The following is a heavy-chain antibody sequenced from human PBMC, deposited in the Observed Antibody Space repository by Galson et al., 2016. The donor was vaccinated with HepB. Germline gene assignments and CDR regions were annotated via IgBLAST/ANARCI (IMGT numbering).Heavy chain of an antibody. D-gene: IGHD6-13*01. V-gene: IGHV3-43*01. J-gene: IGHJ4*02. CDR1: GLTFDDYT. CDR2: ISWGGRTT. CDR3: AKGFSSSFAGNFDS. Sequence: SLRLSCAASGLTFDDYTMHWVRQAPGKGLQWVSVISWGGRTTSYADSVKGRFTISRDNAKNSLYLQMNSLATEDTAIYFCAKGFSSSFAGNFDSWGQGALVTVSS.